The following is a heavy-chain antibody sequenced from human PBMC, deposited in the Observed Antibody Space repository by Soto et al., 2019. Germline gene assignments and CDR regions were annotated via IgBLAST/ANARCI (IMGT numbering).Heavy chain of an antibody. CDR3: AKSLWVGATTEGIDY. V-gene: IGHV3-23*01. CDR1: GFTFSTYA. D-gene: IGHD1-26*01. CDR2: IGASGGST. Sequence: EVQLLESGGTLVQPRGSLRLSCAASGFTFSTYAMNWVRQAPGKGLEWVSGIGASGGSTYYSDSLKGRFTISRDNSRNTVFLQMKSLRAEDTAVYYCAKSLWVGATTEGIDYWGQGTLVTVSS. J-gene: IGHJ4*02.